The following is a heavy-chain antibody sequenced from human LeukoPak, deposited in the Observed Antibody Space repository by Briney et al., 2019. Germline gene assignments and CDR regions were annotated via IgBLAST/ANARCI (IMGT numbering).Heavy chain of an antibody. CDR1: GYTFTYRY. CDR3: GTTHN. D-gene: IGHD2-21*01. J-gene: IGHJ4*02. CDR2: IIPIFGTA. Sequence: GASVKVSCKASGYTFTYRYLHWVRQAPGQGLEWMGGIIPIFGTANYAQKFQGRVTITADESTSTAYMELSSLRSEDTAVYYCGTTHNWGQGTLVTVSS. V-gene: IGHV1-69*13.